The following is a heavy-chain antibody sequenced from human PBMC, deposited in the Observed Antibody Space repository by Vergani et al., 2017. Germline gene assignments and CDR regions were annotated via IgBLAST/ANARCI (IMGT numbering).Heavy chain of an antibody. CDR1: GGSFSGYY. CDR3: ARQASYGSFFFDY. CDR2: IYYSGST. V-gene: IGHV4-59*08. J-gene: IGHJ4*02. Sequence: QVQLQQWGAGLLKPSETLSLTCAVYGGSFSGYYWSWIRQPPGKGLEGIGYIYYSGSTNYNPSLKSRVTISVDTSKNQFSLKLSAVTAADTAVYYCARQASYGSFFFDYWGQGTLVTVSS. D-gene: IGHD5-18*01.